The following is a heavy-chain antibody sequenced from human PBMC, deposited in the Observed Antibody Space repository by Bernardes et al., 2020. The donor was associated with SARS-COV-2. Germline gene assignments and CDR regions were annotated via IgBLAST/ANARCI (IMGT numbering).Heavy chain of an antibody. D-gene: IGHD3-10*01. CDR2: ISVYNGNT. CDR1: GYTFTSFG. Sequence: VSVKVSCKASGYTFTSFGISWVRQAPGQGLEWMGWISVYNGNTNYAQNLQGRVTMTTDTSTSTAYMELRSLRSDDTAVYYCARDPSITMLQGVIDYWGPGTLVTVSS. J-gene: IGHJ4*02. CDR3: ARDPSITMLQGVIDY. V-gene: IGHV1-18*04.